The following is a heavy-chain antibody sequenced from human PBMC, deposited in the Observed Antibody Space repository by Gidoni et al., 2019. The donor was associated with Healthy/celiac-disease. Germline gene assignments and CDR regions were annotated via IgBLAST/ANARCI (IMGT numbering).Heavy chain of an antibody. CDR2: IYSGGST. D-gene: IGHD6-13*01. V-gene: IGHV3-66*02. CDR1: GFTVSSNY. Sequence: EVQLVESGGGLVQPGGSLRLSCAASGFTVSSNYMSWVRQAPGKGLERVSVIYSGGSTYYADSVKGRFTISRDNSKNTLYLQMNSLRAEDTAVYYCAREGAAAPVEFDYWGQGTLVTVSS. CDR3: AREGAAAPVEFDY. J-gene: IGHJ4*02.